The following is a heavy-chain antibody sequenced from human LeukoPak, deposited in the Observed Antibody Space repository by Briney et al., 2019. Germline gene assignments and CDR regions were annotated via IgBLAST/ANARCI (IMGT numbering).Heavy chain of an antibody. CDR1: GGTFSSYA. Sequence: GASVKVSCKASGGTFSSYAISWVRQAPGQGLEWMGRIIPILGIANYAQKFQGRVTITADKSTSTAYMELSSLRSEDTAVYYCARPIVGATTWDPDYWGQGTLVTVSS. V-gene: IGHV1-69*04. D-gene: IGHD1-26*01. CDR2: IIPILGIA. J-gene: IGHJ4*02. CDR3: ARPIVGATTWDPDY.